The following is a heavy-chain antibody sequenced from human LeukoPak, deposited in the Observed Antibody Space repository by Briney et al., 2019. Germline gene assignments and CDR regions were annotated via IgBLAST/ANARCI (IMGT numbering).Heavy chain of an antibody. V-gene: IGHV3-21*01. CDR1: GFTFSSYS. CDR3: ARVTYYYDSSGYSSGGRSYYYGMDV. CDR2: ISSSSSYI. D-gene: IGHD3-22*01. Sequence: GGSLRLSCAASGFTFSSYSMNWVRQAPGKGLDLVSSISSSSSYIYYADSVKSRFIISRDNAKNSLYLQMNSLRAEDTAVYYCARVTYYYDSSGYSSGGRSYYYGMDVWGQGTTVTVSS. J-gene: IGHJ6*02.